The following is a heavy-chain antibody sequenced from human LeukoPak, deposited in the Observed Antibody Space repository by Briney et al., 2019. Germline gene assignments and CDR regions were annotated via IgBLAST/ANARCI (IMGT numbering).Heavy chain of an antibody. Sequence: GASVKVSCKASGYTFTGYYMHWVRQAPGQGLEWMGWINPNSGGTNYAQKFQGRVTMTRDTSISTAYMELSRLRSDDTAVYYCARDLGSLRPDYYFDYWGQGTLVTVFS. CDR2: INPNSGGT. CDR3: ARDLGSLRPDYYFDY. V-gene: IGHV1-2*02. J-gene: IGHJ4*02. D-gene: IGHD5-12*01. CDR1: GYTFTGYY.